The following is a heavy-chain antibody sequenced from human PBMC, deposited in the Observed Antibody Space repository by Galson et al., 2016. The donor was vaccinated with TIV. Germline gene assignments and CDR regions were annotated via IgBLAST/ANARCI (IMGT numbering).Heavy chain of an antibody. CDR2: ALPMFGTS. CDR1: GDTFNSYA. Sequence: SVKVSCKASGDTFNSYAINWVRQAPGQGLEWVGRALPMFGTSNYAEEFQDRVTITADESMSTAYMELSSLTSDDTAVYYCAISSRRDRYGHTNWFDPWCQG. V-gene: IGHV1-69*13. CDR3: AISSRRDRYGHTNWFDP. J-gene: IGHJ5*02. D-gene: IGHD5-24*01.